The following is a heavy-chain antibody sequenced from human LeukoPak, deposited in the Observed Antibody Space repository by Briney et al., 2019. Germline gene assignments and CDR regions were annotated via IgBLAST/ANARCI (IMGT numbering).Heavy chain of an antibody. CDR1: GFTFSSYW. D-gene: IGHD5-18*01. V-gene: IGHV3-7*01. Sequence: PGGSLRLSCAASGFTFSSYWMSWVRQAPGKGLEWVANIKQDGSEKYYVDSVKGRFTISRDNAKNSLYLQMNSLRAEDTAVYYCARDMSGYSYGVRMDVWGQGTTVTVSS. J-gene: IGHJ6*02. CDR3: ARDMSGYSYGVRMDV. CDR2: IKQDGSEK.